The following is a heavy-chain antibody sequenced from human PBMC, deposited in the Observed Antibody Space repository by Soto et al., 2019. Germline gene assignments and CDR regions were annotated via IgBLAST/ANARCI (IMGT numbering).Heavy chain of an antibody. CDR2: ISTGSEGA. Sequence: EVQLLESGGGLVQPGGALSLSCAASGFTFSSHAMSWVRQAPGKGLEWISSISTGSEGAYYADSVKGRFTISRDSSNNTLYLQMNSLRAEDTAVYYCARDLWWYLHWGQGTLVTVSS. V-gene: IGHV3-23*01. J-gene: IGHJ4*02. CDR3: ARDLWWYLH. CDR1: GFTFSSHA. D-gene: IGHD2-15*01.